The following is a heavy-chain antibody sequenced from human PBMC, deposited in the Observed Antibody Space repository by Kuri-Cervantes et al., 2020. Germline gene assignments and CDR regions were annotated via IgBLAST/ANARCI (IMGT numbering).Heavy chain of an antibody. D-gene: IGHD1-26*01. V-gene: IGHV1-2*02. CDR3: AREDSGSYSRYYGMDA. CDR1: GYTFTGHY. J-gene: IGHJ6*02. CDR2: TNPNSGGT. Sequence: ASVKVSCKASGYTFTGHYMHWVRQAPGQGLEWMGWTNPNSGGTDYAQKFQGRVIMTRDTSTSTAYMELRRLRSDDTAVYYCAREDSGSYSRYYGMDAWGQGTTVTVSS.